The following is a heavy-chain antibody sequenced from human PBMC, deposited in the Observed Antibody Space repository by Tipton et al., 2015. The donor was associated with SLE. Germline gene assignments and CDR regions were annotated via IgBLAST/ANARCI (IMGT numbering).Heavy chain of an antibody. V-gene: IGHV1-18*01. CDR3: ARESTPPSCTSNNCPRGGWLDP. Sequence: HLVQSGAEVKKPGASVKASCKASGYTFTSYGISWVRQAPGQGLEWMGWISAYNGNTNYAQKLQGRVTMTTDTSTGTAYMELRSLRSDDTAVYYCARESTPPSCTSNNCPRGGWLDPWGQGTLVTVSS. J-gene: IGHJ5*02. D-gene: IGHD2-2*01. CDR2: ISAYNGNT. CDR1: GYTFTSYG.